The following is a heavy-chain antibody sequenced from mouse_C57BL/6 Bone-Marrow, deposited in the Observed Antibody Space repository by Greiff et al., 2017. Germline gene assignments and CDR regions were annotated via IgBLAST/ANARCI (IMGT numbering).Heavy chain of an antibody. D-gene: IGHD1-1*01. Sequence: QVQLQQSGAELARPGASVKLSCKASGYTFTSYGISWVKQRTGQGLEWIGEIYPRSGNTYYNEKFKGKATLTADKSSSTAYMELRSLTSEDSAVYFCAVVVGEYYYGSAWYFDVWGTGTTVTVSS. V-gene: IGHV1-81*01. CDR2: IYPRSGNT. CDR1: GYTFTSYG. CDR3: AVVVGEYYYGSAWYFDV. J-gene: IGHJ1*03.